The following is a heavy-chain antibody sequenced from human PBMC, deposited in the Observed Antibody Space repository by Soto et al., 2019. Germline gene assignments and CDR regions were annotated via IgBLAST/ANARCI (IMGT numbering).Heavy chain of an antibody. CDR1: GGSFNAYY. V-gene: IGHV4-34*01. J-gene: IGHJ4*02. CDR3: ARDENGYKYGAYFDY. Sequence: SETLSLTCAVYGGSFNAYYWSWIRQPPGKGLEWIGEINYTGSTNYNPSLKSRFTISVDRSNNQFSLRLSSVTAADAAVYYCARDENGYKYGAYFDYWGLGTLVTVSS. CDR2: INYTGST. D-gene: IGHD5-18*01.